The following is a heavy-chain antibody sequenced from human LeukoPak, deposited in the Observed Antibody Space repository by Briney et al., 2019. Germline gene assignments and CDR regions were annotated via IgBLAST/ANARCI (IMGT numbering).Heavy chain of an antibody. J-gene: IGHJ4*02. CDR3: ARGDDDYGDYY. CDR1: GGSISSGGYY. Sequence: SETLSLTCTVSGGSISSGGYYWSWIRQHPGKGLEWIGYIYYSGSTYYNPSLKSRVTISVDTSKNQFSLKLSSVTAADTAVYYCARGDDDYGDYYWGQGTPVTVSS. D-gene: IGHD4-17*01. CDR2: IYYSGST. V-gene: IGHV4-31*03.